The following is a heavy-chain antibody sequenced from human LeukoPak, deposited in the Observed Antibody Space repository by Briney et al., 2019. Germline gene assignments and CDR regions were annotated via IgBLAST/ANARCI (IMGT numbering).Heavy chain of an antibody. CDR2: ISGSGGST. Sequence: PGESLRLPCAASGFTFSSYAMSWVRQAPGKGLEWVSAISGSGGSTYYADSVKGRFTISRDNSKNTLYLQMNSLRAEDTAVYYCARGIPFGGWLDPWGQGTLVTVSS. CDR3: ARGIPFGGWLDP. J-gene: IGHJ5*02. D-gene: IGHD3-16*01. V-gene: IGHV3-23*01. CDR1: GFTFSSYA.